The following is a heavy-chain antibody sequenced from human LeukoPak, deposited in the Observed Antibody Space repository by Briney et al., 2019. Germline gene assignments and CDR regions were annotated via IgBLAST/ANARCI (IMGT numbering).Heavy chain of an antibody. CDR3: STALKWEHATMDY. D-gene: IGHD1-26*01. J-gene: IGHJ4*02. V-gene: IGHV3-15*01. CDR2: IKRKTDGGTT. CDR1: GFTLSNAW. Sequence: PGGSLRLSCAASGFTLSNAWMSWVRHAPGKGLEWVGRIKRKTDGGTTDYAAPVKGRFTISRDDSRNTLYLQMNSLKTEDTAVYYCSTALKWEHATMDYWGQGALVNVSS.